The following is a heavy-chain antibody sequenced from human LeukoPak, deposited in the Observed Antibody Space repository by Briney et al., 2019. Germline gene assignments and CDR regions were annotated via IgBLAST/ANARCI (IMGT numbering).Heavy chain of an antibody. Sequence: TGGSLRLSCAASGFTFGVSWMSWVRQAPGKGLEWVANIKEDGGVKNYVDSVKGQLTISRDNAKSSLFLQMNSLRVEDTAVYYCAKDRGRNTFDYWGQGTLVTVSS. CDR3: AKDRGRNTFDY. D-gene: IGHD1-14*01. CDR1: GFTFGVSW. J-gene: IGHJ4*02. V-gene: IGHV3-7*01. CDR2: IKEDGGVK.